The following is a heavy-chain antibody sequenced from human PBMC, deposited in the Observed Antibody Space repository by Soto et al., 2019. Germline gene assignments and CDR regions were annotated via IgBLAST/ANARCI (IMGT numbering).Heavy chain of an antibody. D-gene: IGHD3-22*01. CDR1: GGSISSGGYY. CDR3: AREKRRWLPDYGMDV. Sequence: SETLSLTCTVSGGSISSGGYYWSWIRQHPGKGLEWIGYIYYSGSTYYNPSLKSRVTISVDTSKNQFSLKLSSVTAADTAVYYCAREKRRWLPDYGMDVWGKGPTVTVSS. V-gene: IGHV4-31*03. J-gene: IGHJ6*04. CDR2: IYYSGST.